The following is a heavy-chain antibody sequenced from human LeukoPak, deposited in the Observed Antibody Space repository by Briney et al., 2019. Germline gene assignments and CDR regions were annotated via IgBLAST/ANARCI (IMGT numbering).Heavy chain of an antibody. CDR3: ARWDYYYSSGFDY. J-gene: IGHJ4*02. CDR1: GFTFSSYW. Sequence: GGSLRLSCAASGFTFSSYWISWVRQALGKGLEWVANINQDGSEKYYVDSVKGRFTISRDNAKNSLYLQMNSLRAEDTAVYYCARWDYYYSSGFDYWGQGTLVTVSS. V-gene: IGHV3-7*01. CDR2: INQDGSEK. D-gene: IGHD3-22*01.